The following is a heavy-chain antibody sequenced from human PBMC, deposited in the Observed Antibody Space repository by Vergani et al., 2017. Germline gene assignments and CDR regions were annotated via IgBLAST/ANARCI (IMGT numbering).Heavy chain of an antibody. D-gene: IGHD3-3*01. CDR3: ARGLNGFWRLSYYYYMDV. J-gene: IGHJ6*03. CDR1: GYTFTSYD. CDR2: MNPNSGNT. Sequence: QVQLVQSEAEVKKPGASVKVSCKASGYTFTSYDINWVRQATGQGLEWMGWMNPNSGNTGYAQKFQGRVTMTRNTSISTSYMELSSLRSEDTAVYYCARGLNGFWRLSYYYYMDVWGKGTTVTVSS. V-gene: IGHV1-8*01.